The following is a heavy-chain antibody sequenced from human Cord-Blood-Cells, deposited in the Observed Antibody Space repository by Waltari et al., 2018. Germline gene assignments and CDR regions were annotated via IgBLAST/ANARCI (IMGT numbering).Heavy chain of an antibody. CDR3: ARVGLDCSSTSCYEYFQH. CDR1: GYTFTGYY. Sequence: QVQLVQSGAEVKKPGASVKVSCKASGYTFTGYYMHWVRQVPGQGLEWMGWSNPNRGGKNYSQKVQGRVTMTRDTSISTAYMELSRLRSDDTAVYYCARVGLDCSSTSCYEYFQHWGQGTLVTVSS. V-gene: IGHV1-2*02. D-gene: IGHD2-2*01. CDR2: SNPNRGGK. J-gene: IGHJ1*01.